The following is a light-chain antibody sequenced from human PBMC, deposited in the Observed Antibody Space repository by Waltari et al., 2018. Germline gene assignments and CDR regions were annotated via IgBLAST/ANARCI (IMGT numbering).Light chain of an antibody. CDR2: EVI. Sequence: QSALTQPASVSGSPGQSITISCTGPRSDVGGYNHLSWYQQHPGKAPKLMIYEVINRPSGVSNRFSCSKSGNTASLTISGLQAEDEADYYCSSYTSSSTLYVFGTGTKVTVL. J-gene: IGLJ1*01. CDR1: RSDVGGYNH. CDR3: SSYTSSSTLYV. V-gene: IGLV2-14*01.